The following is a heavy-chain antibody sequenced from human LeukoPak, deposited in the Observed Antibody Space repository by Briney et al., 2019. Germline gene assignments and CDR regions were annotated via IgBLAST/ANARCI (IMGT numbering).Heavy chain of an antibody. J-gene: IGHJ4*02. CDR3: ARYDDSSRNGVDY. CDR1: GYTFTGYY. V-gene: IGHV1-2*02. D-gene: IGHD3-22*01. Sequence: GASVKVSCKASGYTFTGYYMHWVRQAPGQGLEWMGWINPNSGGTNYAQKLQGRVTMTTDTSTSTAYMELRSLRSDDTAVYYCARYDDSSRNGVDYWGQGTLVTVSS. CDR2: INPNSGGT.